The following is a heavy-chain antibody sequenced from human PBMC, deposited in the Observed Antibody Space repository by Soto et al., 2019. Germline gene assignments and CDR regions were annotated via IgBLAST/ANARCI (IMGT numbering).Heavy chain of an antibody. V-gene: IGHV2-5*02. CDR3: ARSRGGGNSAVYGY. D-gene: IGHD2-21*02. CDR2: IYWDDDK. Sequence: QITLKESGPTLLKPTQTLTLTCSFSGFSLSTSGVGVGWIRQPPGKALEWLAHIYWDDDKRYSPSLKTRLTITKNTSKNQLGLIMTNMDPVDTATYYCARSRGGGNSAVYGYWGQGTLVTVSS. CDR1: GFSLSTSGVG. J-gene: IGHJ4*02.